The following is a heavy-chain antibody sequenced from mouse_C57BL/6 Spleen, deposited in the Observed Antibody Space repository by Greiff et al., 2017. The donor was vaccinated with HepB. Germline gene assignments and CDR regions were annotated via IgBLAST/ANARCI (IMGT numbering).Heavy chain of an antibody. V-gene: IGHV1-80*01. Sequence: VQLQQSGAELVKPGASVKISCKASGYAFSSYWMNWVKQRPGKGLEWIGQIYPGDGDTNYNGKFTGKATLTADKSSSTAYMQLSSLTSEDSAVYFCAFDDYGSSYDYWGQGTTLTVSS. J-gene: IGHJ2*01. D-gene: IGHD1-1*01. CDR3: AFDDYGSSYDY. CDR2: IYPGDGDT. CDR1: GYAFSSYW.